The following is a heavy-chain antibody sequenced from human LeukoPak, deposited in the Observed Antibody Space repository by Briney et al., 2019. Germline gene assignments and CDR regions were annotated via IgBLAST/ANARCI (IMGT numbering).Heavy chain of an antibody. J-gene: IGHJ4*02. V-gene: IGHV1-24*01. CDR3: ATAFQIFGVVELRKRGPPLFDY. Sequence: ASVKVSCKVSGYTLTELSMHWVRQAPGKGLEWMGGFDPEDGETIYAQKFQGRVTMTEDTSTDTAYMELSSLRSEDTAVYYCATAFQIFGVVELRKRGPPLFDYWGQGTLVTVSS. CDR2: FDPEDGET. CDR1: GYTLTELS. D-gene: IGHD3-3*01.